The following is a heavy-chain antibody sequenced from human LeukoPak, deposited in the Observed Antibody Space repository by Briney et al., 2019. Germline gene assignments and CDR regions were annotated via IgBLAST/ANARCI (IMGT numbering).Heavy chain of an antibody. J-gene: IGHJ4*02. CDR2: INPNSGGT. V-gene: IGHV1-2*02. D-gene: IGHD3-10*01. Sequence: ASVKVSCKASGYTFTGYYMHWVRQAPGQGLEWMGWINPNSGGTNYAQKFQGRVTMTRDTSISTAYMELSRLRPDDTAVYYCARVFLPKAGPVVVRYRGVTDYWGQGTLVTVSS. CDR1: GYTFTGYY. CDR3: ARVFLPKAGPVVVRYRGVTDY.